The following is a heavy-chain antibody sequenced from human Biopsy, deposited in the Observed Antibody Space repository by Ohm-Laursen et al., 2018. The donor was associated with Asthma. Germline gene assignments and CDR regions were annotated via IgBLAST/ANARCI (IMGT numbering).Heavy chain of an antibody. D-gene: IGHD3-10*01. Sequence: ASVKVSCKTSGYTFNSADIAWVRQAPGQGLEWMGWISVYNGNTKVAQKLQDRVTMITDTSTSTAYMELRSLRSDDTAVYFCARAVDYSHYYGIDVWGQGTTVTVS. J-gene: IGHJ6*02. CDR1: GYTFNSAD. V-gene: IGHV1-18*01. CDR2: ISVYNGNT. CDR3: ARAVDYSHYYGIDV.